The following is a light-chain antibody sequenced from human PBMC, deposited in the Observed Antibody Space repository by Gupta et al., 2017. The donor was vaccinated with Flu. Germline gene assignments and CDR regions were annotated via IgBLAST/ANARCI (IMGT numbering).Light chain of an antibody. V-gene: IGKV3-20*01. CDR2: GAS. Sequence: EVVLTQSSGTLSLSPGERATLSCRASQSIRSSYLAWYQQKPGQAPRLLIFGASNRAPGIPVRFSGGGSGTDFTLTISRLEPEDFAVYYCQQYGSSRTFGQGTKVDIK. J-gene: IGKJ1*01. CDR3: QQYGSSRT. CDR1: QSIRSSY.